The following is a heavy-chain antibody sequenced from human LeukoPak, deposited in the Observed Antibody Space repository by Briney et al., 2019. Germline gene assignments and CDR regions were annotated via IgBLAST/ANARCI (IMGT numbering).Heavy chain of an antibody. V-gene: IGHV1-24*01. Sequence: ASVKVSCKVSGYTPTELSMHWVRQAPGKGLEWMGGFDPEDGETIYAQKFQGRVTMTEDTSTDTAYMELSSLRSEDTAVYYCATSEEVFCSSTSCYSYYFDYWGQGTLVTVSS. D-gene: IGHD2-2*01. CDR2: FDPEDGET. CDR1: GYTPTELS. J-gene: IGHJ4*02. CDR3: ATSEEVFCSSTSCYSYYFDY.